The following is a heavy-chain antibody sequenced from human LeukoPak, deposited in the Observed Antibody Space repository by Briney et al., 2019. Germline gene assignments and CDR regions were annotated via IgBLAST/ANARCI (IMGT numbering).Heavy chain of an antibody. CDR1: GGSISGYH. J-gene: IGHJ4*02. V-gene: IGHV4-59*01. Sequence: SETLSLTCNVSGGSISGYHWSWIRQPPGKGLEWLGYIYYSGSSNYNPSLKSRVTISADTSKNQFSLKLSSVTAADTAVYYCARGSIPDYWGQGILVTVSS. CDR3: ARGSIPDY. CDR2: IYYSGSS. D-gene: IGHD2-21*01.